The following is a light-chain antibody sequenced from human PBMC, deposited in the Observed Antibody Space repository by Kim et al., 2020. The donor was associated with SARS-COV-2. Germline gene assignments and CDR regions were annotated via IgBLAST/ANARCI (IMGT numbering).Light chain of an antibody. J-gene: IGLJ3*02. CDR3: NSRDSSGNHWV. CDR1: SLRSYY. V-gene: IGLV3-19*01. Sequence: SSELTQDPAVSVALGQTVRITCQGDSLRSYYASWYQQKPGQAPVLVIYGKNNRPSGIPDRFSGSSSGNTASLTITGAQAEDEADYYCNSRDSSGNHWVFGRGTKLTV. CDR2: GKN.